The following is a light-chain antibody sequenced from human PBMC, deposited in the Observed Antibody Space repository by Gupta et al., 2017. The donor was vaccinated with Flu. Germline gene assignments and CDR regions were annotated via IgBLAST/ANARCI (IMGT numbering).Light chain of an antibody. CDR1: QSINNW. CDR2: KAS. Sequence: PSTLSASVGDRVTITWRASQSINNWLTWYQQKPGKAPKVLIYKASTLESGVPSRFSGSGSGTEFTLTISSLQPDDFATYYCQQYNNSSPRFGHGTKVEIK. CDR3: QQYNNSSPR. V-gene: IGKV1-5*03. J-gene: IGKJ3*01.